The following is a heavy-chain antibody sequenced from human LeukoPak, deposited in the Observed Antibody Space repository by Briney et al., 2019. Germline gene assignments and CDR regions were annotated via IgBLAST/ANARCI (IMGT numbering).Heavy chain of an antibody. CDR1: GYSFTGYY. CDR2: IIPILGIA. J-gene: IGHJ5*02. V-gene: IGHV1-69*02. Sequence: ASLKVSCKASGYSFTGYYLNWVRQAPGEGLEWMGRIIPILGIANYAQKFQGRVTITADKSTSTAYMELSSLRSEDTAVYYCARSRLGYYGSGSYYPFDPWGQGTLVTVSS. D-gene: IGHD3-10*01. CDR3: ARSRLGYYGSGSYYPFDP.